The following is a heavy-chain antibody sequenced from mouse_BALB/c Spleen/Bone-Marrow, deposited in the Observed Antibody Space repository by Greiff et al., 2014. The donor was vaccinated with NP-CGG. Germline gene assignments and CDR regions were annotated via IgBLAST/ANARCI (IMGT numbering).Heavy chain of an antibody. CDR3: ARNYPFAC. V-gene: IGHV14-3*02. J-gene: IGHJ3*01. D-gene: IGHD2-1*01. CDR2: IDPAKGNT. Sequence: VHVKQSGAELVKPGASVKLSCTASGFNIKDSYLHWVKQRPEQGLDWIGRIDPAKGNTNYDPKFQGKATITADTSSNTAYLQLSSLTSEDTAVYFCARNYPFACWGQGTLVTVSA. CDR1: GFNIKDSY.